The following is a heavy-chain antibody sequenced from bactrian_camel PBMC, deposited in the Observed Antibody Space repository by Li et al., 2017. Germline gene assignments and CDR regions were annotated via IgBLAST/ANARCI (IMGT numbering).Heavy chain of an antibody. CDR1: GFTFSIYW. CDR2: LDSDGGT. V-gene: IGHV3S10*01. D-gene: IGHD1*01. J-gene: IGHJ4*01. Sequence: DVQLVESGGGSVQAGGSLRLSCAASGFTFSIYWMSWVRQAPGGAREGVAYLDSDGGTDYTYSVAGRFTISKDNAKNTLYLQMNNLRPEDTAVYYCAADRLRFNLGSGYRFWGQ. CDR3: AADRLRFNLGSGYRF.